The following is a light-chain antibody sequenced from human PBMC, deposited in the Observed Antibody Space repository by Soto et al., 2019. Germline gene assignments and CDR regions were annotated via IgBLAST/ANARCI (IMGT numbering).Light chain of an antibody. CDR3: QQYNSYPVT. CDR1: QSISSW. CDR2: DAS. Sequence: DIQMTQSPSTLSASVGDRVTITCWASQSISSWLAWYQQKPGKAPKLLIYDASSLESGVPSRFSGSGSGTEFTLTISSLQPDDFATYYCQQYNSYPVTFGPGTKVDIK. V-gene: IGKV1-5*01. J-gene: IGKJ3*01.